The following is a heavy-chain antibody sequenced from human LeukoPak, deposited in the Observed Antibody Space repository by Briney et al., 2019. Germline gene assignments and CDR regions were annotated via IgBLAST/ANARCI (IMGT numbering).Heavy chain of an antibody. CDR3: AKHVGATKTSPHDY. V-gene: IGHV4-39*01. Sequence: SETLSLTCTVSGGSISSSSYYWGWIRQPPGKGLEWIGSIYYSGSTYYNPSLKSRVTLLVDTSKNHFSLKLSSVTAADSAVYCAKHVGATKTSPHDYWGQGTLITVSS. CDR2: IYYSGST. CDR1: GGSISSSSYY. J-gene: IGHJ4*02. D-gene: IGHD1-26*01.